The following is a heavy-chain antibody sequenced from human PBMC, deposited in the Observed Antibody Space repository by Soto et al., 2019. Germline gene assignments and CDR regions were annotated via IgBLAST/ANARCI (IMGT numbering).Heavy chain of an antibody. CDR1: GYAFSNND. V-gene: IGHV1-8*01. J-gene: IGHJ5*02. Sequence: QVQLVQSGAEVKKPGASVKVSCQASGYAFSNNDISWVRQGTGQGLGGMGWMNPNSGDGGYAQKFQGRVTMTRDTSTSTAYMELISLTSDDTASYYCARMATSGTLNWFDRWGQGTLVSVSS. CDR2: MNPNSGDG. CDR3: ARMATSGTLNWFDR.